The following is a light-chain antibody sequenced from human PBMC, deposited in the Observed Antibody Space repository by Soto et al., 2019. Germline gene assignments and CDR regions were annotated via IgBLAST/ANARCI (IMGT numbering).Light chain of an antibody. CDR3: QQYGSSTPCT. V-gene: IGKV3-20*01. CDR2: GAS. CDR1: QGISSTF. J-gene: IGKJ2*02. Sequence: EIVLIQSPGTLSLSAGQRATLSCRASQGISSTFLAWYQQKPGQSPRLLNYGASNRATGIPDRFSGSGSGTDFTLTISRLEPEDSAVYYCQQYGSSTPCTFGQGTKLEIK.